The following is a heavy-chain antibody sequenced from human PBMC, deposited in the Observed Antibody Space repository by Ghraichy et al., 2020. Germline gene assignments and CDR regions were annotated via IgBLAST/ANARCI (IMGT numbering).Heavy chain of an antibody. CDR2: IYYSGTT. J-gene: IGHJ6*04. Sequence: ESLNISCSVSGDSIISSSYNWDWIRHPPGKGLEWIGSIYYSGTTYYSPPLKTRVTVSIDTSKNQFSLRLNSVTATDTAVYYCARSAGGSQYFHGLDVWGKGTTVTVSS. CDR3: ARSAGGSQYFHGLDV. D-gene: IGHD3-16*01. CDR1: GDSIISSSYN. V-gene: IGHV4-39*01.